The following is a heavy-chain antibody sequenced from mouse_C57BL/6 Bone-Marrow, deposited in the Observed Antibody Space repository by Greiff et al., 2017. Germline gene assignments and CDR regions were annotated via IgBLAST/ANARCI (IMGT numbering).Heavy chain of an antibody. V-gene: IGHV5-4*01. CDR2: ISDGGSYT. CDR3: ARSPVYDGFAWFAY. J-gene: IGHJ3*01. Sequence: EVQLVESGGGLVKPGGSLKLSCAASGFTFSSYAMSWVRQTPEKRLEWVATISDGGSYTYYPDNVKGRFTISRDNAKNNLYLQMSHLKSEDTAMYYCARSPVYDGFAWFAYWGQGTLVTVSA. D-gene: IGHD2-3*01. CDR1: GFTFSSYA.